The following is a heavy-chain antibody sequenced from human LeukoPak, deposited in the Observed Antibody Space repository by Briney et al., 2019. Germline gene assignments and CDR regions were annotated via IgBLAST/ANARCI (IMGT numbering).Heavy chain of an antibody. CDR3: ARSLRHCTGGSCYPYFDY. CDR2: ISSSSSTI. J-gene: IGHJ4*02. V-gene: IGHV3-48*02. CDR1: GFTFSSYS. D-gene: IGHD2-15*01. Sequence: GGSLRLSCAASGFTFSSYSMNWVRQAPGKGLEWLLYISSSSSTIYYADSVKGRFTISRDNAKNSLYLQMNSLRDEDTAVYYCARSLRHCTGGSCYPYFDYWGQGTLVTVSS.